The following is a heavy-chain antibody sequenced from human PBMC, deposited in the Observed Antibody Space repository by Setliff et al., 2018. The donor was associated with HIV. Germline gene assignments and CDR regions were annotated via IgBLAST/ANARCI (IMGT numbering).Heavy chain of an antibody. V-gene: IGHV4-61*02. Sequence: KTSETLSLTCDVSGDSIEGVGFSWSWLRQPAGKTLEWIGRVQSNGDTNYNPSLKSRVTISRDTSRNRFSLKLASLSAADTAVYYCARARAITIIGYNFDSWGQGTLVTVSS. J-gene: IGHJ4*02. CDR2: VQSNGDT. CDR3: ARARAITIIGYNFDS. D-gene: IGHD6-25*01. CDR1: GDSIEGVGFS.